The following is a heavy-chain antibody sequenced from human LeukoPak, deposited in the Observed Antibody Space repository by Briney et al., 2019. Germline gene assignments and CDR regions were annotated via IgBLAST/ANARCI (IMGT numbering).Heavy chain of an antibody. D-gene: IGHD6-19*01. Sequence: SETLSLTCTVSGGSISSYYCSWIRQPAGKGLEWIGRIQISGNTNYNPSLKSRATMSVDTSKNQFSLKLTSVTAADTAVYYCASGGVAGRWPLDYWGQGTLVAVSS. CDR2: IQISGNT. V-gene: IGHV4-4*07. CDR1: GGSISSYY. CDR3: ASGGVAGRWPLDY. J-gene: IGHJ4*02.